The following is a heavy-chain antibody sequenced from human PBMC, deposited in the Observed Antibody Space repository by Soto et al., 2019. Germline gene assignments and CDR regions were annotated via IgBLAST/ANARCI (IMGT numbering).Heavy chain of an antibody. D-gene: IGHD3-9*01. CDR2: TLYSGSP. CDR1: GGSVGTGAYY. Sequence: XATLTLTCRVSGGSVGTGAYYWSWIRQPPGKGLEWIGYTLYSGSPDYNPSLQSLQSRVTISVDTSRNQFSLRLTSVTAADTALYYCARHDYYHRTFDIWGQGTLVTVSS. J-gene: IGHJ3*02. CDR3: ARHDYYHRTFDI. V-gene: IGHV4-61*08.